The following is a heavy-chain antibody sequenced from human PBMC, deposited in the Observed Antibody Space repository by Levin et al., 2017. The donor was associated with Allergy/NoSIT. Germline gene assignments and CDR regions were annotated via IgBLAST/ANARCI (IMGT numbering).Heavy chain of an antibody. D-gene: IGHD3-22*01. CDR1: GFTFTSYD. V-gene: IGHV3-23*01. CDR3: AAADYYDSRGFDY. CDR2: ITSSGHST. J-gene: IGHJ4*02. Sequence: GGSLRLSCTASGFTFTSYDMNWVRQAPGKGLEWVSTITSSGHSTYYADSVKGRFTISRDNSKNTLYLQMNSLSAEDTAVYYCAAADYYDSRGFDYWGQGTLVTVSS.